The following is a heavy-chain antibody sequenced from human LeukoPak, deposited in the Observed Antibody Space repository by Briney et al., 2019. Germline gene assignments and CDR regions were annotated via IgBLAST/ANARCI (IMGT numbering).Heavy chain of an antibody. J-gene: IGHJ4*02. CDR1: GGSISSYY. V-gene: IGHV4-59*01. CDR2: IYYSGST. Sequence: SETLSLTCTVSGGSISSYYWSWIRQPPGKGLEWIGYIYYSGSTNYNPSLKSRVTISVDMSKNQFSLKLSSATAADTAVYYCARLYGAYFDYWGQGTLVTVSS. D-gene: IGHD2-2*02. CDR3: ARLYGAYFDY.